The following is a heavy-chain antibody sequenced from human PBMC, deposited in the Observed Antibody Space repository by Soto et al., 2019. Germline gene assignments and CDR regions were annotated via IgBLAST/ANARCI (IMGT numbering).Heavy chain of an antibody. CDR3: ARVGIVGIIAVAGTNPPYYYYGMDV. CDR2: IIPIFGTA. CDR1: GGTFSSYA. Sequence: EASVKVSCKASGGTFSSYAISWVRQAPGQGLEWMGGIIPIFGTANYAQKFQGRVTITADESTSTAYMELSSLRSEDTAVYYCARVGIVGIIAVAGTNPPYYYYGMDVWGQGTTVTVSS. J-gene: IGHJ6*02. V-gene: IGHV1-69*13. D-gene: IGHD6-19*01.